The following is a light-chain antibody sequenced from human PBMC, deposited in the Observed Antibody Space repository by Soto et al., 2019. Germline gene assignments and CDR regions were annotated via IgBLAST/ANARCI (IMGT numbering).Light chain of an antibody. CDR3: ETWDSNTRV. CDR1: SGHSGYS. CDR2: LERTGSY. Sequence: QSVLTQSSSASASLGSSVKLTCTLSSGHSGYSIAWHQQQPGKAPRYLMKLERTGSYNKGSGVPDRFSGSSSGADRYVTISNLQSEDEADYYCETWDSNTRVFGGGPQLTVL. V-gene: IGLV4-60*03. J-gene: IGLJ3*02.